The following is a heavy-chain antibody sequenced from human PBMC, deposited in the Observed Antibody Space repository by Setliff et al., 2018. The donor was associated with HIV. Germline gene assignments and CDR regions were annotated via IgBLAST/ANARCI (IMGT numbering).Heavy chain of an antibody. CDR2: IYPADSDT. CDR3: ARLPTGDHHFDF. D-gene: IGHD7-27*01. J-gene: IGHJ4*02. CDR1: GYSFTNYW. Sequence: GESLKISCKGSGYSFTNYWIGWVRQVPGKGLEWMGIIYPADSDTRYSPSFQGQVTISADKSISTAYLQWSSLRASDTAMYFCARLPTGDHHFDFWGEGTLVTVSS. V-gene: IGHV5-51*01.